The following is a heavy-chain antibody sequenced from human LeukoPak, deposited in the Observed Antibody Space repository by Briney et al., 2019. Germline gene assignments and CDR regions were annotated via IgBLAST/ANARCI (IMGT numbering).Heavy chain of an antibody. D-gene: IGHD3-10*01. Sequence: GGSLRLSCAASGFTFSSYSMNWVRQAPGKGLEWVSSISRSSAYIYYADSVKGRFTISRDDAKNSLYLQMNSLRAEDTAVYYCASFPPYMVRTDAFDIWGQGTMVTVSS. V-gene: IGHV3-21*01. CDR3: ASFPPYMVRTDAFDI. CDR2: ISRSSAYI. CDR1: GFTFSSYS. J-gene: IGHJ3*02.